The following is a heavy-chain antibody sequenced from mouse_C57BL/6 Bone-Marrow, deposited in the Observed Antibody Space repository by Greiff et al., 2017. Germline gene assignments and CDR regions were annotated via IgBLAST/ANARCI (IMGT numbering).Heavy chain of an antibody. D-gene: IGHD2-5*01. V-gene: IGHV1-55*01. CDR1: GYTFTSYW. J-gene: IGHJ1*03. Sequence: QVQLQQPGAELVKPGASVKMSCKASGYTFTSYWITWVKQRPGQGLEWIGDIYPGRGSTNYNEKFKSKATLTVDTSSSTAYMQLSSLTSADSAVYYVARPYYSNYWYFDVWGTGTRVTVSS. CDR2: IYPGRGST. CDR3: ARPYYSNYWYFDV.